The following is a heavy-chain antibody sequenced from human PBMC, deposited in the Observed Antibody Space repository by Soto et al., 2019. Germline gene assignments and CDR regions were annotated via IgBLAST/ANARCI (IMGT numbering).Heavy chain of an antibody. CDR3: AREGNLGRWIQPLDS. CDR1: GGSISSSSCH. CDR2: IHYNGNT. V-gene: IGHV4-61*03. D-gene: IGHD2-2*03. J-gene: IGHJ4*02. Sequence: SETLSLTCTVSGGSISSSSCHWGWIRQPPGKGLEWIGNIHYNGNTKYSPSLKSRVTMSVDTSKNHFSLKLISVTTADTAVYFCAREGNLGRWIQPLDSWGQGTLVTVPQ.